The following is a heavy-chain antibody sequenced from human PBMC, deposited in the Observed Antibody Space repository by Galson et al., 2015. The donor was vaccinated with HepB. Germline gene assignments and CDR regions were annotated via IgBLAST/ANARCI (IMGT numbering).Heavy chain of an antibody. V-gene: IGHV3-48*02. D-gene: IGHD3-22*01. Sequence: SLRLSCAASGFTFSNYNMNWVRQAPGKGLEWVSYISSSSGTIHYADSVKGRFTISRDNAKNSLYLQMNSLRDEDTAVYYCARGGIPIPMRGCFQDWGQGTLVTVSS. CDR3: ARGGIPIPMRGCFQD. CDR1: GFTFSNYN. J-gene: IGHJ1*01. CDR2: ISSSSGTI.